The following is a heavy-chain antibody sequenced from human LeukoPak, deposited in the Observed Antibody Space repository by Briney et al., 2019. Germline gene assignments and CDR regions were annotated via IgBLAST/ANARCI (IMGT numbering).Heavy chain of an antibody. Sequence: GGSLRLSCAASGFTFSSYSMNWARQAPGKVLEWVSVIFSGGSTYYADSVKGRFTISRDKSNNTLYLQMNSLRAEDTAVYYCARGPGKASFDYWGQGTLVTVSS. CDR2: IFSGGST. V-gene: IGHV3-53*01. J-gene: IGHJ4*02. D-gene: IGHD3-10*01. CDR1: GFTFSSYS. CDR3: ARGPGKASFDY.